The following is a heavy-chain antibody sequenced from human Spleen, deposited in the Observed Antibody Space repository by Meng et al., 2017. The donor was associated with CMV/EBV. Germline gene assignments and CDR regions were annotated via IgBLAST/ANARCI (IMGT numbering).Heavy chain of an antibody. D-gene: IGHD2-15*01. V-gene: IGHV3-7*01. Sequence: GESLKISCAASGFTLSTYPIHWVRQAPGKGLEWVANIKQDGSEKHYVDSVKGRFTISRDNAKNSLHLQVNSLRVEDTAVYYCARICVTGRACYHLDHWGQGTLVTVSS. CDR3: ARICVTGRACYHLDH. CDR1: GFTLSTYP. CDR2: IKQDGSEK. J-gene: IGHJ4*02.